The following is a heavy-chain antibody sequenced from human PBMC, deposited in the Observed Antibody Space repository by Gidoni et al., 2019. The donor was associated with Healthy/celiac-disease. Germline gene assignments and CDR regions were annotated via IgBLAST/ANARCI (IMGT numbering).Heavy chain of an antibody. CDR1: GFTVSSNY. CDR3: ARGRAVAEFDY. Sequence: EVQLVESGGGLVQPGGSLRLSCAASGFTVSSNYMSWVRQAPGKGLEWVSVIYSGGSTYYADSVKGRFTISRNNSKNTLYLQMNSLRAEDTAVYYCARGRAVAEFDYWSQGTLVTVSS. CDR2: IYSGGST. V-gene: IGHV3-53*04. D-gene: IGHD6-19*01. J-gene: IGHJ4*02.